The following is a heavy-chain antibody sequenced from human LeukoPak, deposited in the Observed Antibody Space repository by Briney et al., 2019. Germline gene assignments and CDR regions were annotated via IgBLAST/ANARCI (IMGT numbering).Heavy chain of an antibody. CDR2: TSNDGNNK. J-gene: IGHJ4*02. CDR3: ARDQTPFY. V-gene: IGHV3-30*04. D-gene: IGHD2-15*01. CDR1: GFTFSRYA. Sequence: GGSLRLSCAASGFTFSRYAMHWVRQAPGKGLEWVAVTSNDGNNKYYGDSVKGRFTISRDNAKSSMWLQMNSLRDEDTAVYYCARDQTPFYWGQGSLVTVSS.